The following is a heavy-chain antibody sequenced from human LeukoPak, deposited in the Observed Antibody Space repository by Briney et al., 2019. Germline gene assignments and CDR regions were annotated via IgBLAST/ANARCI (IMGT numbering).Heavy chain of an antibody. J-gene: IGHJ4*02. Sequence: GRSLRLSCAASGFIFSYYGMYWVRQAPGKGLEWVAVISYDGSNKYYADSVKGRFTISRDNSKDTLYLQMNSLRAEDTAVYYCAKVEPGYSSGSIDYWGQGTLATVSS. CDR3: AKVEPGYSSGSIDY. V-gene: IGHV3-30*18. CDR1: GFIFSYYG. CDR2: ISYDGSNK. D-gene: IGHD6-19*01.